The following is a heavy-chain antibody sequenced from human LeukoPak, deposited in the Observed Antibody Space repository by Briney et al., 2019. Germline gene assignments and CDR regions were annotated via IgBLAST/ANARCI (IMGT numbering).Heavy chain of an antibody. CDR3: AAVDIVTTGLPHNWFDP. CDR1: GGSISSGGYY. V-gene: IGHV4-30-2*01. Sequence: SQTLSLTCTVSGGSISSGGYYWSWIRQPPGKGLEWIGYIYHSGSTYYNPSLKSRVIISVDRSKNQFSLKLSSVTAADMAVYYCAAVDIVTTGLPHNWFDPWGQGTLVTVSS. J-gene: IGHJ5*02. CDR2: IYHSGST. D-gene: IGHD5-12*01.